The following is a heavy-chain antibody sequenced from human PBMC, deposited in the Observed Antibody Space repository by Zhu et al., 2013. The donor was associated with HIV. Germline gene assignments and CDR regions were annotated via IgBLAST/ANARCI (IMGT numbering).Heavy chain of an antibody. CDR1: GGSISSGGYS. D-gene: IGHD6-19*01. V-gene: IGHV4-30-2*01. CDR2: IYHSGST. Sequence: QVQLQESGSGLVKPSQTLSLTCAVSGGSISSGGYSWSWIRQPPGKGLEWIGYIYHSGSTYYNPSLKSRVTISVDRSKNQFSLKLSSVTAADTAVYYCARAHFSSGWYNYFDYWGQGTLVTVSS. J-gene: IGHJ4*02. CDR3: ARAHFSSGWYNYFDY.